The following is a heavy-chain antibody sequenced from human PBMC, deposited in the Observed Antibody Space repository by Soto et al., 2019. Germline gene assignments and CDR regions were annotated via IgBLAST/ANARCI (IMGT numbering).Heavy chain of an antibody. V-gene: IGHV3-53*01. CDR3: ARESEDLTSNFDY. CDR2: IHSDGST. J-gene: IGHJ4*02. CDR1: GFTVSDS. Sequence: GGSLRLSCSVAGFTVSDSMSWVRQAPGKGLECVSFIHSDGSTHYTDSMKGRFTISRDNAKNSLYLEMNSLRAEDTAVYYCARESEDLTSNFDYWGQGTLVTVSS.